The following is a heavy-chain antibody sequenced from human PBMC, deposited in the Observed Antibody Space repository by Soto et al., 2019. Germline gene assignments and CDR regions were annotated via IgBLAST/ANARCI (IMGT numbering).Heavy chain of an antibody. CDR1: GFTFSGYA. V-gene: IGHV3-23*01. CDR2: ISGSGGST. J-gene: IGHJ4*02. CDR3: AKDQLLWFGELGLFDY. D-gene: IGHD3-10*01. Sequence: LRLSCAASGFTFSGYAMSWVRQAAGKGLEWVSAISGSGGSTYYADSVKGRFTISRDNSKNTLYLQMNSLIAEDTAVFYCAKDQLLWFGELGLFDYWGQGTLVTVSS.